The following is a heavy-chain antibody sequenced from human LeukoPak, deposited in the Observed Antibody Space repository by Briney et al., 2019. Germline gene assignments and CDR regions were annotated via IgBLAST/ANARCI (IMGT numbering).Heavy chain of an antibody. CDR2: ISSSGGTT. D-gene: IGHD1-26*01. CDR1: GCTFRNSG. J-gene: IGHJ4*02. CDR3: TKARGSYSGSYFSSGDFDY. Sequence: PGGSLRLSCAASGCTFRNSGMNWVRQAPGTGLEWVSAISSSGGTTYYADSVKDRFTISRDSSRNTLYLQMNSLRAEDTAVYYCTKARGSYSGSYFSSGDFDYWGQGTLVTVSS. V-gene: IGHV3-23*01.